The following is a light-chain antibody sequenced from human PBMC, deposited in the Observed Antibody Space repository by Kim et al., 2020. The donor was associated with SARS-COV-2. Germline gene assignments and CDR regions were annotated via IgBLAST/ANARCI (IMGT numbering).Light chain of an antibody. CDR3: QQYGSSPRYT. V-gene: IGKV3-20*01. Sequence: SPGERATLSCRASQSVSSSYLAWYQQKPGQAPRLLFYGASSRATGIPDRFSGSGSGTDFTLTISRLEPEDFAVYYCQQYGSSPRYTFGQGTKLEI. CDR2: GAS. CDR1: QSVSSSY. J-gene: IGKJ2*01.